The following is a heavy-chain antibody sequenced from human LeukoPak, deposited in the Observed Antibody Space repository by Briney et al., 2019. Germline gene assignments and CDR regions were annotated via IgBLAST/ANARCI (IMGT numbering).Heavy chain of an antibody. CDR2: INQDGGQK. CDR1: GFTFRSYW. CDR3: TKATEETDYDFWSGYGGGYYLDH. J-gene: IGHJ4*02. V-gene: IGHV3-7*03. Sequence: PGGSLRLSCAASGFTFRSYWMTWGRQAPGKGLEWVANINQDGGQKYYVDSVKGRFTISRDNAKNSLYLQMNSLRAEDTAVYYCTKATEETDYDFWSGYGGGYYLDHWGQGTLVTVSS. D-gene: IGHD3-3*01.